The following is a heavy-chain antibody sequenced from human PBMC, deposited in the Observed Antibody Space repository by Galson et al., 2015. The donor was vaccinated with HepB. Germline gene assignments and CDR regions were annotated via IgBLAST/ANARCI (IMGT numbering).Heavy chain of an antibody. CDR3: ARDYKVLATKPGGGIV. Sequence: SLRLSCAASGFTFSSYSMNWVRQAPGKGLEWVSSISSSSSYIYYADSVKGRFTISRDNAKNSLYLQMNSLRAEDTAVYYCARDYKVLATKPGGGIVWGQGTTVTVSS. CDR2: ISSSSSYI. J-gene: IGHJ6*02. D-gene: IGHD3-3*02. V-gene: IGHV3-21*01. CDR1: GFTFSSYS.